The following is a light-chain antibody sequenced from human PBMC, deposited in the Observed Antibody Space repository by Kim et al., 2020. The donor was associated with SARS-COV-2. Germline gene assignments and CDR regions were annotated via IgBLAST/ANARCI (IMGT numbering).Light chain of an antibody. CDR3: CSYAGSSTYVV. V-gene: IGLV2-23*02. CDR1: SSDIGPSNL. Sequence: QSALTQPASVSGAPGQSITISCTGTSSDIGPSNLISWYQQHPGKAPKLIIYEVSKWPSGVSNRFSGSKSGNTASLTISGLQAEDEAHYYCCSYAGSSTYVVFGGGTKLTVL. J-gene: IGLJ2*01. CDR2: EVS.